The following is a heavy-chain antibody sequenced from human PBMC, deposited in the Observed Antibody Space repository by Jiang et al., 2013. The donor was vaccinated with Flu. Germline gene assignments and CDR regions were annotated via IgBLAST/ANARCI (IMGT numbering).Heavy chain of an antibody. D-gene: IGHD4-17*01. CDR3: ARQETTFYYYGMDV. V-gene: IGHV4-39*01. CDR1: GGSISSSSYY. J-gene: IGHJ6*02. CDR2: IYYSGST. Sequence: LLKPSETLSLTCTVSGGSISSSSYYWGWIRQPPGKGLEWIGSIYYSGSTYYNPSLKSRVTISVDTSKNQFSLKLSSVTAADTAVYYCARQETTFYYYGMDVWGQGTTVTVSS.